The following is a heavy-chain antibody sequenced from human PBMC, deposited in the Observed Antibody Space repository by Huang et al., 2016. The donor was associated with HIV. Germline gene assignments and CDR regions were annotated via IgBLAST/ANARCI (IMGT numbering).Heavy chain of an antibody. J-gene: IGHJ6*02. CDR3: ARDLGTTVVPDGMDV. V-gene: IGHV1-18*04. CDR2: ISPSDGYT. D-gene: IGHD4-17*01. CDR1: GYTFISYG. Sequence: QVQLVQSGAEVKKPGASVKVSCRASGYTFISYGITWLRQAPGQGLECMGWISPSDGYTNYAQQFQGRVTMTTDTSTKTVYMEVRSLRSDDTAGYYCARDLGTTVVPDGMDVWGQGTTVTVSS.